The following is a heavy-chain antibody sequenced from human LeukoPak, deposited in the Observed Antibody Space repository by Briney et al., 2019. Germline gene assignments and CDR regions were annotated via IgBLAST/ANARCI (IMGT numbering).Heavy chain of an antibody. V-gene: IGHV3-66*01. J-gene: IGHJ6*02. CDR1: GFLVRTNY. D-gene: IGHD4-23*01. Sequence: GGSLRLSCTASGFLVRTNYMTWVRQAPGKGLEWVSLIHSTTTYAYSVKGRFTVSRDTSKNTIYLQMSSLRAEDTAVYFCARVTRLFGGVPYNGSAVWGQGTTVTVSS. CDR3: ARVTRLFGGVPYNGSAV. CDR2: IHSTT.